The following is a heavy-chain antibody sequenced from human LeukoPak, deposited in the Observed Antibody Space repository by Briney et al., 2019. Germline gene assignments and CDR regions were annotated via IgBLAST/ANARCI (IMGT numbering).Heavy chain of an antibody. CDR1: GFTFTNYG. CDR3: AGDGSGYAIDY. D-gene: IGHD5-12*01. Sequence: SGGSLRLSCAASGFTFTNYGMHWVRQAPGKGLEWVAMIWSDGSNEHYPDSVKGRFTISRDNSKNTIYLQINSLRVEDTAVFYCAGDGSGYAIDYWGQGTLVTVSS. CDR2: IWSDGSNE. J-gene: IGHJ4*01. V-gene: IGHV3-33*08.